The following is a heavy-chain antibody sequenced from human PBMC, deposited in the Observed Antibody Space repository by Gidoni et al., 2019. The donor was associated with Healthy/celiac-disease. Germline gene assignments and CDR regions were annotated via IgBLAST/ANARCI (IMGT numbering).Heavy chain of an antibody. CDR2: ISYDGSSK. Sequence: QVQLVEHGGGVVQSGRSLRLSWAASGVTFSSHGMHWVRQAPGKGLAWVAVISYDGSSKYYADSVKGRFTISRDNSKNTLYLQMNSLRAEDTAVYYCAKGDLMDVWGKGTTVTVSS. J-gene: IGHJ6*04. V-gene: IGHV3-30*18. CDR3: AKGDLMDV. CDR1: GVTFSSHG.